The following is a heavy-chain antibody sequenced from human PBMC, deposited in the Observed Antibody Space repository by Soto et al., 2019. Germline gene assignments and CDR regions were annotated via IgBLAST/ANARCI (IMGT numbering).Heavy chain of an antibody. J-gene: IGHJ5*02. D-gene: IGHD1-1*01. CDR1: VGSFSSCAYY. V-gene: IGHV4-61*08. CDR3: VRDGTKTLRDWFDP. Sequence: SEPLSLPCTVSVGSFSSCAYYWSWILQPPGKGLEWIGYIYYTGTTNYNPSLKSRVMMSVDTSKKQFSLKLRSVTAADTAVYYCVRDGTKTLRDWFDPWGQGISVTVSS. CDR2: IYYTGTT.